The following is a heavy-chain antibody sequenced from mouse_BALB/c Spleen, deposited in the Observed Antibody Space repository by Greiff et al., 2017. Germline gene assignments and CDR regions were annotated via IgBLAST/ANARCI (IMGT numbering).Heavy chain of an antibody. CDR1: GYSFTGYY. Sequence: VQLQQSGPELVKPGASVKISCKASGYSFTGYYMHWVKQSHVKSLEWIGRINPYNGATSYNQNFKDKASLTVDKSSSTAYMELHSLTSEDSAVYYCARGMGLWIYYAMDYWGQGTSVTVSS. V-gene: IGHV1-31*01. CDR3: ARGMGLWIYYAMDY. CDR2: INPYNGAT. J-gene: IGHJ4*01. D-gene: IGHD1-1*02.